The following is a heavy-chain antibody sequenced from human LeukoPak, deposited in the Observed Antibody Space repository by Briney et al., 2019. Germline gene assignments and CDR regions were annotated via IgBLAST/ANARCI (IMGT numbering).Heavy chain of an antibody. CDR1: GFTFSNFG. CDR2: ISSSRSTV. CDR3: ARDRGIAVTGNFDY. Sequence: GGSLRLSCAASGFTFSNFGMNWVRQAPGKGLEWVSYISSSRSTVYYADSVKGRFTISRDNAKNSLYLQMNSLRAEDTAVYYCARDRGIAVTGNFDYWGQGTLVTVSS. V-gene: IGHV3-48*01. D-gene: IGHD6-19*01. J-gene: IGHJ4*02.